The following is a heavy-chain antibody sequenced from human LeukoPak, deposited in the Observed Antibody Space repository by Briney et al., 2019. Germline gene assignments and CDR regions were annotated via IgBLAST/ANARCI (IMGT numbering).Heavy chain of an antibody. J-gene: IGHJ2*01. Sequence: PSQTLSLTCSGSGGSINNSSHYWSWIRHHPEKGLEWIGYIFHSGHTLHNPSLQERLSISIDTSQNHFSLNLASVTAADTAVYYCARFPRVANRWYFDLWGRGSLVVVSS. CDR1: GGSINNSSHY. CDR3: ARFPRVANRWYFDL. V-gene: IGHV4-31*03. CDR2: IFHSGHT. D-gene: IGHD5-12*01.